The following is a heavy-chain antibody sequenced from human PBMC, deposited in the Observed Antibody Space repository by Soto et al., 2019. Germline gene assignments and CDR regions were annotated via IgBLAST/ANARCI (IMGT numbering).Heavy chain of an antibody. CDR3: EREALRYCPSTQCTTDWFHN. Sequence: QVQLVQSGAEVKKPGASVKVSCKASGYTFSSYGLYWLLQAPGQRLEWMGGINAGNGNTKYSQKFQEQVTVTRHTSETTANMEHSSLRYEETAVYYCEREALRYCPSTQCTTDWFHNPGPETLV. J-gene: IGHJ5*02. CDR2: INAGNGNT. CDR1: GYTFSSYG. D-gene: IGHD2-2*01. V-gene: IGHV1-3*01.